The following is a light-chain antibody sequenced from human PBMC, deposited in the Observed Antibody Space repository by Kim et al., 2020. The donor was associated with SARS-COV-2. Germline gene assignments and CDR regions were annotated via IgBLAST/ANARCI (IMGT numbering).Light chain of an antibody. V-gene: IGLV2-8*01. J-gene: IGLJ2*01. Sequence: GQSVTISCTGTNSDIGRYNYVSWYQNHPGRAPKLMIYDVSRRLSGVPDRFSGSKSGNTASLTVSGLQAEDEADYYCSSYTGSNTLIFGGGTQLTVL. CDR2: DVS. CDR1: NSDIGRYNY. CDR3: SSYTGSNTLI.